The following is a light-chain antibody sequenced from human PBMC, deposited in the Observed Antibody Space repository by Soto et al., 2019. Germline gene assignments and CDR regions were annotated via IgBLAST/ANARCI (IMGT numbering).Light chain of an antibody. CDR2: GAS. J-gene: IGKJ1*01. CDR3: HEYNTWPWT. Sequence: ETVMTQSPATLSVSPGEGATLSCRASQSLNTNLAWYQQKLGQAPRVLIYGASTRATGIPAGFSGSGSGTEFTLTISGLQSEDSGVYFCHEYNTWPWTFGQGTKVDIK. V-gene: IGKV3-15*01. CDR1: QSLNTN.